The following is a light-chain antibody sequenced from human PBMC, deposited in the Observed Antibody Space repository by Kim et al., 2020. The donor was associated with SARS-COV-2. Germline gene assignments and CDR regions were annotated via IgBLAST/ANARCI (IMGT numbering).Light chain of an antibody. CDR2: GKN. V-gene: IGLV3-19*01. CDR1: SLRSYY. J-gene: IGLJ2*01. Sequence: VALGQTVRITCQGDSLRSYYATWYQEKPGQAPIVVIYGKNNRPSGIPDRFSGASSGNTASLTITGTQAGDEADYYCNSRDSNDNVVFGGGTQLTVL. CDR3: NSRDSNDNVV.